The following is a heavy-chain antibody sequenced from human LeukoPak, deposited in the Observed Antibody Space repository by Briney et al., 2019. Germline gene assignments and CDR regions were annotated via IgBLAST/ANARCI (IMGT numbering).Heavy chain of an antibody. CDR2: INTDESST. CDR1: GFTVSSNF. J-gene: IGHJ3*02. D-gene: IGHD1-26*01. V-gene: IGHV3-74*01. Sequence: PGGSLRLSCAASGFTVSSNFMSWVRQAPGKGLVWISRINTDESSTSYADSVKGRFTISRDNAKNTLYLQMNSLRAEDTAVYYCAREAIVGATTDAFDIWGQGTMVTVSS. CDR3: AREAIVGATTDAFDI.